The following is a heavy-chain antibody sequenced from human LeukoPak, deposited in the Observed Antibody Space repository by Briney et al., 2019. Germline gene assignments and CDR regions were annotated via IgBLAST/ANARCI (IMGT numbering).Heavy chain of an antibody. V-gene: IGHV1-24*01. CDR1: GYTLTVLS. CDR2: FDPEDGET. J-gene: IGHJ6*02. Sequence: SVKVSCKVSGYTLTVLSMHWVRQAPGKGLEWMGGFDPEDGETIYAQKFQGRVTMTEDTSTDTAYMELSSLRSEDTAVYYCATDSRRITMVRGVISNGMDVWGQGTTVTVSS. D-gene: IGHD3-10*01. CDR3: ATDSRRITMVRGVISNGMDV.